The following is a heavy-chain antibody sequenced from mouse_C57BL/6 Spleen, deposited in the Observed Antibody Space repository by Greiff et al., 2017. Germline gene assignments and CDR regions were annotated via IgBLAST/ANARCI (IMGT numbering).Heavy chain of an antibody. D-gene: IGHD1-1*01. Sequence: QVQLQQPGAELVRPGSSVKLSCKASVYTFTSYWMDWVKQRPGQGLEWIGNIYPSDSETHYNQKFKDKATFTVDKSSSTAYMQLSSLTSEDSAVYFCARSIYYYGSSYGYFDVWGTGTTVTVSS. CDR3: ARSIYYYGSSYGYFDV. J-gene: IGHJ1*03. V-gene: IGHV1-61*01. CDR2: IYPSDSET. CDR1: VYTFTSYW.